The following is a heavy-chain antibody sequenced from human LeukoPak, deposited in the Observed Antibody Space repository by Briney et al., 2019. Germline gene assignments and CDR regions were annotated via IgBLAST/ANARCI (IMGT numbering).Heavy chain of an antibody. CDR2: IYTSGST. Sequence: PSETLSLTCTVSGGTISTYYRSWIRQPAGKGLEWIGCIYTSGSTNYNPSLKSRVTMSVDTSKNQFSLRLSSVTAADTAVYYCALGGYSFDYWGQGTLVSISS. J-gene: IGHJ4*02. CDR1: GGTISTYY. CDR3: ALGGYSFDY. V-gene: IGHV4-4*07. D-gene: IGHD3-16*01.